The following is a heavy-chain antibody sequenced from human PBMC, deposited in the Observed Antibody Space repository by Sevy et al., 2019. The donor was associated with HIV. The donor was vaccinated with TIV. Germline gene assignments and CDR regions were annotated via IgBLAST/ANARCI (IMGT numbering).Heavy chain of an antibody. CDR1: GFTSGDYI. CDR3: TRTSYYYDSGSYYGMDV. Sequence: GGSLRLSCTPSGFTSGDYILTWVRQTPGKGLEWVGFIRSKTYGGTTEYAASVKGRFTISRDDSKNVAYLRMNSLKTEDTAVYYCTRTSYYYDSGSYYGMDVWGQGITVTVSS. V-gene: IGHV3-49*04. J-gene: IGHJ6*02. D-gene: IGHD3-10*01. CDR2: IRSKTYGGTT.